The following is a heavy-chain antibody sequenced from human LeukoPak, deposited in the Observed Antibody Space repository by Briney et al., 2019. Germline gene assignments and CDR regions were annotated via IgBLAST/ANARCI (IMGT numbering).Heavy chain of an antibody. CDR3: ARDFNYGSGSNYYYYMDV. J-gene: IGHJ6*03. D-gene: IGHD3-10*01. CDR1: GFTVSSNY. V-gene: IGHV3-53*01. Sequence: SGGSLRFSCAASGFTVSSNYMSWVRQAPGKGLEWVSVIYSGGSTYYADSVKGRFTISRDNSKNTLYLQMNSLRAEDTAVYYCARDFNYGSGSNYYYYMDVWGNGTTVTVSS. CDR2: IYSGGST.